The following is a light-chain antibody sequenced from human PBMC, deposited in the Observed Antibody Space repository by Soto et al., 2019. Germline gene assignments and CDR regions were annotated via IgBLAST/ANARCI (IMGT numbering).Light chain of an antibody. CDR3: CSYAGSDTFVV. CDR1: SSDVGGYNY. V-gene: IGLV2-11*01. J-gene: IGLJ2*01. CDR2: DVN. Sequence: QSALTQPRSVSGSPGQSVTISCTGTSSDVGGYNYVSWYQQHPGKATKLMIYDVNNRPSGIPDRFSGSKSGNTASLTISGLQDEDEAEYYCCSYAGSDTFVVFGRGTKLTVL.